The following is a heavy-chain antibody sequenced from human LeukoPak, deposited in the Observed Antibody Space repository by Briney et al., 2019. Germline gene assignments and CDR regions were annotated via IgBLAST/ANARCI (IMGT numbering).Heavy chain of an antibody. Sequence: SETLSLTCTVSGGSISSSSYYWGWIRQPPGKGLEWIGCIYYSGSTYYNPSLKSRVTISVDTSKNQFSLKLSSVTAADTAVYYCARGETTVTTYGAFDVWGQGTMVTVSS. D-gene: IGHD4-17*01. J-gene: IGHJ3*01. CDR2: IYYSGST. V-gene: IGHV4-39*01. CDR3: ARGETTVTTYGAFDV. CDR1: GGSISSSSYY.